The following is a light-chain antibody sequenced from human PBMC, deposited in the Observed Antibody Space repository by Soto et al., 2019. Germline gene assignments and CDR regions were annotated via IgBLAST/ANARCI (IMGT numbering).Light chain of an antibody. J-gene: IGLJ1*01. V-gene: IGLV2-14*01. CDR2: EVS. CDR1: SRDVGGYNY. CDR3: SSYTSSSTPYV. Sequence: QYALTQPASVSGSPGQSITISCTGTSRDVGGYNYVSWYQQHPGKAPKLMIYEVSNRPSGVSNRFSGSKSGNTASLTISGLQAEDEADYYCSSYTSSSTPYVFGTGTKVTVL.